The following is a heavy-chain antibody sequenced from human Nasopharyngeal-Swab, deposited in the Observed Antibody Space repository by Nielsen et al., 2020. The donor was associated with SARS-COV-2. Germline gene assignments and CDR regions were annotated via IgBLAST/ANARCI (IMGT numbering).Heavy chain of an antibody. CDR3: ARGRPIDV. CDR2: TNTDGSTP. J-gene: IGHJ6*03. Sequence: WIRQPPGKGLVWVSGTNTDGSTPMYADSVRGRFTISRDNVKNTLYLQMKSLRAEDTAVYYCARGRPIDVWGKGATVTVSS. V-gene: IGHV3-74*03.